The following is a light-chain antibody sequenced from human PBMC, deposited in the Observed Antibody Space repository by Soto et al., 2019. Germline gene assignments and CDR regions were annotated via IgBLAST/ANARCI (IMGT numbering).Light chain of an antibody. CDR3: QLANSFPYT. CDR1: EDISYW. Sequence: DIPMTQTPSSVSASVGDRVTITCRASEDISYWVAWYQQKPGKAPKLLIHAASSLHSGVPSRFSGSGSGTDFTLTITGMQPEDFATYYCQLANSFPYTFGQGTKV. CDR2: AAS. V-gene: IGKV1D-12*01. J-gene: IGKJ2*01.